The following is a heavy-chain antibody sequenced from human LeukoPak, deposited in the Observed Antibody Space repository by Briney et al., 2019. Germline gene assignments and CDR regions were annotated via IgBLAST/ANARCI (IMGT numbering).Heavy chain of an antibody. V-gene: IGHV4-59*08. J-gene: IGHJ4*02. CDR1: GGSISSYY. Sequence: PSETLSLTCTVSGGSISSYYWSWIRQPPGKGLEWIGYIYYSGSTNYNPSLKSRVTISVDTSKNQFSLKLSSVTAADTAVYYCARRYCSGGSCYPPAENPAFDYWGQGTLVTVSS. CDR2: IYYSGST. CDR3: ARRYCSGGSCYPPAENPAFDY. D-gene: IGHD2-15*01.